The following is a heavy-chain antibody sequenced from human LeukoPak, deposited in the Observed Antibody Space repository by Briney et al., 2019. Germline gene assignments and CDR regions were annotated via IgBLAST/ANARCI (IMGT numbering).Heavy chain of an antibody. D-gene: IGHD4-17*01. CDR2: IYSGGTT. Sequence: PGGSLRLSCAVSGFTVSTNSMTWVRQAPGKGLEWVSLIYSGGTTYYADSVKGRFTISRDNSKNTLYLQMNSLRAEDTAVYYCARRGYGDYAPFDYWGQGTLVIVSS. CDR3: ARRGYGDYAPFDY. J-gene: IGHJ4*02. CDR1: GFTVSTNS. V-gene: IGHV3-66*04.